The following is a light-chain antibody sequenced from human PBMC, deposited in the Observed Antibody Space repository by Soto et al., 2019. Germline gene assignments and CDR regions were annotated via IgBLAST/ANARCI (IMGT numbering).Light chain of an antibody. J-gene: IGKJ1*01. CDR2: GAS. Sequence: EIVMTQSPATLSVSPGERATLSCRASQSVSSNLAWYQQKPGQAPRLLIYGASTRATGIPARFSGSGSGTEFTLTLRSLQSEDFAVYYCQHYNNWPRTFGQGTKVEIK. CDR3: QHYNNWPRT. CDR1: QSVSSN. V-gene: IGKV3-15*01.